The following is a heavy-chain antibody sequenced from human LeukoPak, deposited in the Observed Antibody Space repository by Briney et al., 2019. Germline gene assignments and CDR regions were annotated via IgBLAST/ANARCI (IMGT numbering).Heavy chain of an antibody. CDR1: GGSISSGSYY. J-gene: IGHJ5*02. CDR2: IYYSGST. Sequence: SETLSLTCTVSGGSISSGSYYWSWIRQPAGKGLEWIGYIYYSGSTNYNPSLKSRVTISVDTSKNQFSLKLSSVTAADTAVYYCARARPSSWFDPWGQGTLVTVSP. CDR3: ARARPSSWFDP. V-gene: IGHV4-61*10.